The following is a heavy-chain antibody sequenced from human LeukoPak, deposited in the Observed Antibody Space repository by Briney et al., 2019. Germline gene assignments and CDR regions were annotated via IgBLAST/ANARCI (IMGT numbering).Heavy chain of an antibody. CDR2: ISGSGGST. J-gene: IGHJ4*02. D-gene: IGHD3-3*01. CDR3: ARGSSEWFDFFDY. Sequence: GGSLRLSCAASGFTFSSYAMSWVRQAPGKGLEWVSAISGSGGSTYYADSVKGRFTISRDNSKNTLYLQMNSLRAEDTAVYYCARGSSEWFDFFDYWGQGALVTVSS. CDR1: GFTFSSYA. V-gene: IGHV3-23*01.